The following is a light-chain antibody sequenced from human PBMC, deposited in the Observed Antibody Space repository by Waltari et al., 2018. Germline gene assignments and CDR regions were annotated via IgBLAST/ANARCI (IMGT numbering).Light chain of an antibody. V-gene: IGKV3-11*01. CDR3: LQRADWPPIT. Sequence: EVVLTQSPATLSLSPGERATLSCRASQTISTFLFWYQQKPGQAPRLLIHDASNRATGIPARFSGSGSETDFTLTISSLEAEYSAVYYCLQRADWPPITFGQGTRLEI. CDR1: QTISTF. CDR2: DAS. J-gene: IGKJ5*01.